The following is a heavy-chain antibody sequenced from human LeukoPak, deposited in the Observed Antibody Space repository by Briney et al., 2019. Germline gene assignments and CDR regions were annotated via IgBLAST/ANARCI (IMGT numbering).Heavy chain of an antibody. V-gene: IGHV3-11*06. D-gene: IGHD5-24*01. CDR3: ASSFRGDYKGGDY. CDR2: ISSSSGYT. CDR1: GFTFSDYY. J-gene: IGHJ4*02. Sequence: GGSLRLSCAASGFTFSDYYMTWIRQAPGKGLEWVSYISSSSGYTNYADSVKGRFTISRDNAKNSLYLQMNSLRAEDTAVYYCASSFRGDYKGGDYWGQGTLVTVSS.